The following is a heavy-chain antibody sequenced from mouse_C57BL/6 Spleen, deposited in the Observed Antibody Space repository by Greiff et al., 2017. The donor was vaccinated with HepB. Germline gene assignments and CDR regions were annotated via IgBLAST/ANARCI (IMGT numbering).Heavy chain of an antibody. V-gene: IGHV2-9-1*01. D-gene: IGHD1-1*01. CDR1: GFSLTSYA. CDR2: IWTGGGT. CDR3: ARERETYYGSSPYYAMDY. J-gene: IGHJ4*01. Sequence: VKLVESGPGLVAPSQSLSITCTVSGFSLTSYAISWVRQPPGKGLEWLGVIWTGGGTNYNSALKSRLSISKDNSKSQVFLKMNSLQTDDTARYYCARERETYYGSSPYYAMDYWGQGTSVTVSS.